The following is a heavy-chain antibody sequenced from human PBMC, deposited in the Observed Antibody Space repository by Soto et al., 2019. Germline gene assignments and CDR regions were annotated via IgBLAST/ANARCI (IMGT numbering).Heavy chain of an antibody. CDR2: IWYDGSNK. D-gene: IGHD3-22*01. CDR3: ARGRPYYYDSSGYYLDY. CDR1: GFTFSSYG. J-gene: IGHJ4*02. V-gene: IGHV3-33*01. Sequence: GGSLRLSCAASGFTFSSYGMHWVRQAPGKGLEWVAVIWYDGSNKYYADSVKGRFTISRDNSKNTLYLQMNSLRAEDTAVYYCARGRPYYYDSSGYYLDYWGQGTLVTVSS.